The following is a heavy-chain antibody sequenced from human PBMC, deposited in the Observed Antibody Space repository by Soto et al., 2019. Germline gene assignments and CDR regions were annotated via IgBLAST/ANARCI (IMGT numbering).Heavy chain of an antibody. V-gene: IGHV3-23*01. CDR3: EKDRRTMVRGVIGYFDY. Sequence: PGGSLRLSCAASGFTFSSYAMSWVRQAPGKGLEWVSGISGSGGSTYYADSVKGRFTISRDNSKNTLHLQMNSLRAEDTAVYYCEKDRRTMVRGVIGYFDYWGQGTLVTV. D-gene: IGHD3-10*01. CDR1: GFTFSSYA. CDR2: ISGSGGST. J-gene: IGHJ4*02.